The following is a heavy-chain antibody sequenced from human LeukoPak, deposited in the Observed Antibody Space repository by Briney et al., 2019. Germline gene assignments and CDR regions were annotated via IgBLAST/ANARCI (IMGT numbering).Heavy chain of an antibody. V-gene: IGHV4-34*01. CDR1: GGSFSGYY. CDR3: ARGFRGHSSSSFDY. D-gene: IGHD6-13*01. CDR2: INHSGGT. J-gene: IGHJ4*02. Sequence: SETLSLTCAVYGGSFSGYYWSWIRQPPGKGLEWIGEINHSGGTNYNPSLKSRVTISIDTSKNQFSLKLSSVTAADTAVYYCARGFRGHSSSSFDYWGQGTLVTVSS.